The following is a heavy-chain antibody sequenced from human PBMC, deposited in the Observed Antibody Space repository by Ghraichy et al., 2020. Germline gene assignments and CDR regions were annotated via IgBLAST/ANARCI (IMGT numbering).Heavy chain of an antibody. CDR2: MYFGGAT. Sequence: GSLRLSCTVLGGPISSLDYFWGWVRQSPGRGLEWIGSMYFGGATYYNSSLEGRVAISVDTSKNHISLKVHSITAADTAVYYCARRKFLYFDLWGRGTPVTVS. V-gene: IGHV4-39*02. J-gene: IGHJ2*01. CDR3: ARRKFLYFDL. CDR1: GGPISSLDYF.